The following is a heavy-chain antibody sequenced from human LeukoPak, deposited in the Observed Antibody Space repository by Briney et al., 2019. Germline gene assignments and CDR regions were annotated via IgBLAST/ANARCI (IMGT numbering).Heavy chain of an antibody. Sequence: PGGSLRLSCAASGFTFSTYEMNWVRQAPGKGLEWVSYIGSSGSTVYYADSVKGRFTISRDNSKNRLYLQMNSLRAEDTAIYYCAKRKMTTVNLDYWGQGTLVTVSS. D-gene: IGHD4-17*01. CDR3: AKRKMTTVNLDY. V-gene: IGHV3-48*03. CDR2: IGSSGSTV. CDR1: GFTFSTYE. J-gene: IGHJ4*02.